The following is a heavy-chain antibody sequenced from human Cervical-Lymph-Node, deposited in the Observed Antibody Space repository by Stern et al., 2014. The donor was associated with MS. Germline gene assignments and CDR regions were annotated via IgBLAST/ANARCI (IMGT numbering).Heavy chain of an antibody. CDR1: GFSLSTSGVG. Sequence: QVTLRESGPTLVKPTQTLTLTCTFSGFSLSTSGVGVGWIRKPPGKALEWLALIYWYDDKRYSPSLKSRLTITKDTSKSQVVLTMTNMDPVDTATYYCAHQYAYFDYWGQGTLVTVSS. J-gene: IGHJ4*02. CDR3: AHQYAYFDY. CDR2: IYWYDDK. D-gene: IGHD2-8*01. V-gene: IGHV2-5*01.